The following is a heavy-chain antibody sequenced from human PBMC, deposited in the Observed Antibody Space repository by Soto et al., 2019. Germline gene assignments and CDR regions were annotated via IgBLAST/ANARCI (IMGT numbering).Heavy chain of an antibody. Sequence: SETLSLTCAVSGGSISSSNWWSWVRQPPGKGLEWIGEIYHSGSTNYNPSLKSRVTIPVDKSKNQFSLKLSSVTAADTAVYYCARACYDILTGFYGMDVWGQGTTVTVSS. CDR2: IYHSGST. J-gene: IGHJ6*02. CDR1: GGSISSSNW. D-gene: IGHD3-9*01. CDR3: ARACYDILTGFYGMDV. V-gene: IGHV4-4*02.